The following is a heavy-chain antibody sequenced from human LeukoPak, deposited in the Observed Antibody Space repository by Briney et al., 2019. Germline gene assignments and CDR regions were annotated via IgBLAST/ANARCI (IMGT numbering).Heavy chain of an antibody. CDR1: GGSFSGYY. CDR2: INHSGST. D-gene: IGHD2-2*01. CDR3: ARRGPDIVVVPAAMGAAAGTCFDY. J-gene: IGHJ4*02. V-gene: IGHV4-34*01. Sequence: PSETLSLTCAVYGGSFSGYYWSWIRQPPGKGLEWIGEINHSGSTNYNPSLESRVTISVDTSKNQFSLKLSSVTAADTAVYYCARRGPDIVVVPAAMGAAAGTCFDYWGQGTLVTVSS.